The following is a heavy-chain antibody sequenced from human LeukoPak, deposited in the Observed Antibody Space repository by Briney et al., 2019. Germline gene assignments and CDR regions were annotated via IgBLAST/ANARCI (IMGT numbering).Heavy chain of an antibody. D-gene: IGHD3-10*01. Sequence: PSETLSLTCAVYGGSFSGYYWSWIRQPPGKGLEWIGEINHSGSTNYNPSLKSRVTISVDTSKNQFSLKLSSVTAADTAVYYCARDPTYYYGSGSYIFDYWGQGTLVTVSS. CDR3: ARDPTYYYGSGSYIFDY. CDR1: GGSFSGYY. V-gene: IGHV4-34*01. CDR2: INHSGST. J-gene: IGHJ4*02.